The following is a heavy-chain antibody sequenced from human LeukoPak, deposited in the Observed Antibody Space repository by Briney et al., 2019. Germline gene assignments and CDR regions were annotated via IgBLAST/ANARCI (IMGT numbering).Heavy chain of an antibody. Sequence: GRSLRLSCAASGFTFDDYDMHWVRQAPGKGLEWVSGISWNSGGIGYADSVKGRFTISRDNAKNSLYLQMNSLRAEDTAVYYCARGPTSAAGTRVDYWGQGTLVTVSS. CDR2: ISWNSGGI. CDR1: GFTFDDYD. J-gene: IGHJ4*02. V-gene: IGHV3-9*01. D-gene: IGHD6-13*01. CDR3: ARGPTSAAGTRVDY.